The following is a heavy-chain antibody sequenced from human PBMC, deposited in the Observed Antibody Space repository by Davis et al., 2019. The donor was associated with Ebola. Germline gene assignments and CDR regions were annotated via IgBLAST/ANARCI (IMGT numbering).Heavy chain of an antibody. J-gene: IGHJ4*02. Sequence: GGSLRLSCAASGFTFSTYSMSWVRQAPGKALEWVSSISSDSDYIYYADSVKGRFTISRDNAKNSLYLQMNSLRAEDTAVYYCAREALRLGLWGQGTLVTVSS. CDR2: ISSDSDYI. V-gene: IGHV3-21*01. D-gene: IGHD3-9*01. CDR1: GFTFSTYS. CDR3: AREALRLGL.